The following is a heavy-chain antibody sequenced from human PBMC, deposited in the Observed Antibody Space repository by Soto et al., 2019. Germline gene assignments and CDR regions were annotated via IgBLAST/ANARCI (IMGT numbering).Heavy chain of an antibody. V-gene: IGHV3-23*01. Sequence: EVQLLESGGGLVQPGGSLRLSCLASGLTFSTHAMTWVRQAPGKGLEWVSGISNAAAYTYYADFVKGRFTISRDNPKNTLYLQINSLRADDTAIYYCATTDDDGDFWGQGVLVAVSS. CDR1: GLTFSTHA. CDR2: ISNAAAYT. J-gene: IGHJ4*02. CDR3: ATTDDDGDF. D-gene: IGHD4-4*01.